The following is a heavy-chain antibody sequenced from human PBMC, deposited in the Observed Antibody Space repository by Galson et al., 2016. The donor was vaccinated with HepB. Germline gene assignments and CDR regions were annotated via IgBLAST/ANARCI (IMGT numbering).Heavy chain of an antibody. CDR1: GFTFSSYA. D-gene: IGHD3-22*01. CDR3: ARDWPYDSSLYDYYGMDV. V-gene: IGHV3-48*02. Sequence: SLRLSCAASGFTFSSYAMSWVRQAPGKGLEWVSYISSSSSTIYYADSVKGRSTISRDNAKNSLYLQMNSLRDEDTAVYYCARDWPYDSSLYDYYGMDVWGQGTTVTVSS. J-gene: IGHJ6*02. CDR2: ISSSSSTI.